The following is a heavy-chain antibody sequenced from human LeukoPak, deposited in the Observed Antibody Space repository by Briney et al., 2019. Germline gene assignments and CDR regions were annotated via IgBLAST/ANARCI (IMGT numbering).Heavy chain of an antibody. D-gene: IGHD5-24*01. V-gene: IGHV3-33*01. CDR1: GFTFRNHG. J-gene: IGHJ4*02. CDR3: VRDRGALQYFDY. CDR2: IWYDGSNK. Sequence: GRSLRLSCAASGFTFRNHGMHWIRQAPGKGLEWVAIIWYDGSNKYYADSLNGRFTISRDNSKNTLYLRMNNLRDDDTAVYYCVRDRGALQYFDYWGQGTLVTVSS.